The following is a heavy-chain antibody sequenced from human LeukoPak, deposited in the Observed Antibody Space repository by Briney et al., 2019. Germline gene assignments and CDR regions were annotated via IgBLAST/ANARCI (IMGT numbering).Heavy chain of an antibody. CDR2: INAGNGNT. D-gene: IGHD2-15*01. Sequence: GASVKVSCKASGYTFTSYAMHWVRQAPGQRLEWMGWINAGNGNTKISQKFQGRVTITRDTSINTAYMELSSLRSEDTAIYYCARVDGSPDYWGQGTLVTVSS. CDR1: GYTFTSYA. J-gene: IGHJ4*02. CDR3: ARVDGSPDY. V-gene: IGHV1-3*01.